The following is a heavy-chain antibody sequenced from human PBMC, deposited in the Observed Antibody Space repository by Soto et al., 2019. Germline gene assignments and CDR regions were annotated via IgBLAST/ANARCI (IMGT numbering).Heavy chain of an antibody. J-gene: IGHJ2*01. Sequence: QVQLQQWGAGLLKPSETLSLTCAVYGGSFSGYYWSWIRQPPGKGLEWIGEINHSGSTNYNPSLTSRVTISVDTSKNQFSLKLSSVTAADTAVYYCARPSLRVTMVRGRYFDLWGRGTLVTVSS. CDR3: ARPSLRVTMVRGRYFDL. CDR1: GGSFSGYY. D-gene: IGHD3-10*01. CDR2: INHSGST. V-gene: IGHV4-34*01.